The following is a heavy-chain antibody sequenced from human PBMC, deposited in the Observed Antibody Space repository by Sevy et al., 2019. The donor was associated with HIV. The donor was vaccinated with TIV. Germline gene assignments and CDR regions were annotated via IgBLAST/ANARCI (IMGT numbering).Heavy chain of an antibody. J-gene: IGHJ1*01. Sequence: SETLSLTCAVTGDSINSGGYSWSWIRQPPGKGLEWVGYIYHTGSTHHNPSLKSRVTISVDRSKNQFSLKLSSVTAADAAVYYCARGGFDSSGYYGGEYIQYWGQGILVTVSS. CDR1: GDSINSGGYS. CDR3: ARGGFDSSGYYGGEYIQY. D-gene: IGHD3-22*01. CDR2: IYHTGST. V-gene: IGHV4-30-2*01.